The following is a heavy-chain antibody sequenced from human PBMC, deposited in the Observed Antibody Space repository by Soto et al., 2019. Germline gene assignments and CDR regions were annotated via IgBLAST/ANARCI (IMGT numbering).Heavy chain of an antibody. J-gene: IGHJ4*02. Sequence: SETLSLTCTVSGDSISSYYWSWIRQPPGKGLEWIGYIYYSGRTNYNPSLKSRGTRSVDTSKKQFSLKLSSVTAADTAMYYCATSCGDYGEYWSQGPLVTAST. CDR2: IYYSGRT. D-gene: IGHD4-17*01. CDR3: ATSCGDYGEY. V-gene: IGHV4-59*01. CDR1: GDSISSYY.